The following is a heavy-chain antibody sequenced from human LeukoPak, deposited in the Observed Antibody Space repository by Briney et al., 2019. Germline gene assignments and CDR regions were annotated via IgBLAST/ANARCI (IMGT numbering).Heavy chain of an antibody. D-gene: IGHD2-21*02. CDR3: ARLAYCGGDCYSYDY. CDR1: GFTFSYYW. CDR2: IKHDGSEK. J-gene: IGHJ4*02. V-gene: IGHV3-7*01. Sequence: GGSLRLSCAASGFTFSYYWMSWVRQAPGKGLEWVANIKHDGSEKYYVDSVKGRFTISRDNAKNSLYLQMNSLRPEDTAVYRCARLAYCGGDCYSYDYWGQGTLVTVSS.